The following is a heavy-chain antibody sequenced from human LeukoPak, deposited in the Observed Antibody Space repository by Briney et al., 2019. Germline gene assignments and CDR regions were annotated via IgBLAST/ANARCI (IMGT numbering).Heavy chain of an antibody. Sequence: GGSLRLSCAASGFTFSSYSMNWVRQAPGKGLEWVSSISSSSSYIYYADSVKGRFTISRDNAKNSLYLQMNSLRAEDTAVYYCARHTPLTVTTSGDDYWGQGTLVTVSS. J-gene: IGHJ4*02. D-gene: IGHD4-17*01. CDR3: ARHTPLTVTTSGDDY. V-gene: IGHV3-21*01. CDR1: GFTFSSYS. CDR2: ISSSSSYI.